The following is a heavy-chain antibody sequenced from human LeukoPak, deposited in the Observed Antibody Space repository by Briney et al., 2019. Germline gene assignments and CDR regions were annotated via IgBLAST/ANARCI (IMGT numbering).Heavy chain of an antibody. Sequence: GRSLRLSCAASGFTFSSYGMHWVRQAPGKGLEWVAVISYDGSNKYYADSVKGRFTISRDNCKNTLYLQMNSLRAEDTAVYYCAKDQNIAAAGKYYYYGMDVWGQGTTVTVSS. V-gene: IGHV3-30*18. D-gene: IGHD6-13*01. CDR3: AKDQNIAAAGKYYYYGMDV. CDR2: ISYDGSNK. J-gene: IGHJ6*02. CDR1: GFTFSSYG.